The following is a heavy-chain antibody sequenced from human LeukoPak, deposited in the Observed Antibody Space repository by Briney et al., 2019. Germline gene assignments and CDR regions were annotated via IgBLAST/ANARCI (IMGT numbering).Heavy chain of an antibody. CDR1: GLTFSSYS. J-gene: IGHJ5*02. V-gene: IGHV3-21*01. D-gene: IGHD6-6*01. Sequence: GGSLRLSCAASGLTFSSYSMNWVRQAPGKGLEWVSSISSSSSSIYYADSVKGRFTISRDNAKNSLYLQMNSLRAEDTAVYYCARGEGAARPDWFDPWGQGTLVTVSS. CDR3: ARGEGAARPDWFDP. CDR2: ISSSSSSI.